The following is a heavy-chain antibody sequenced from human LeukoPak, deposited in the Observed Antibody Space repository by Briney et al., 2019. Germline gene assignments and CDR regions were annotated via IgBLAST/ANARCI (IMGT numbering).Heavy chain of an antibody. CDR1: GYTFTSYY. J-gene: IGHJ3*02. CDR3: ARDRFTEMSSSSWYKVNDAFDI. CDR2: INPSGGST. Sequence: ASVKVSCKASGYTFTSYYMHWVRQAPGQGLEWMGIINPSGGSTSYAQKFQGRVIMTRDTSTSIVYMELSSLRSEDTAVYYCARDRFTEMSSSSWYKVNDAFDIWGQGTMVTVSS. D-gene: IGHD6-13*01. V-gene: IGHV1-46*01.